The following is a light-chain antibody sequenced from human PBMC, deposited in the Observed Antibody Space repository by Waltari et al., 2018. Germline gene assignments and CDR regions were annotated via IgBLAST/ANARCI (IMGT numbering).Light chain of an antibody. CDR3: QQYGSSHT. CDR1: QSVSSSY. J-gene: IGKJ5*01. CDR2: GAS. Sequence: EIVLTQSPGTLSLSPVEIATASCRASQSVSSSYLAWYQQKPGQAPRLLIYGASSRATGIPDRFSGSGSGTDFTLTISRLEPEDFAVYYCQQYGSSHTFGQGTRLEIK. V-gene: IGKV3-20*01.